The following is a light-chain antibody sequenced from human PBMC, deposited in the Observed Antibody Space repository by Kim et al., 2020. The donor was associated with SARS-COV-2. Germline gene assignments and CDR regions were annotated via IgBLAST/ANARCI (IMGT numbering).Light chain of an antibody. V-gene: IGLV2-8*01. CDR2: EVS. Sequence: QSALTQPPSASGSPGQSVTIPCTGTSSDVGGYNYVSWYQQHPGKVPKLMIYEVSKRPSGVPDRFSGSKSGNTASLTVSGLQAEDEADYYCSSYAGSRNVVFGGGTQLTVL. CDR1: SSDVGGYNY. CDR3: SSYAGSRNVV. J-gene: IGLJ2*01.